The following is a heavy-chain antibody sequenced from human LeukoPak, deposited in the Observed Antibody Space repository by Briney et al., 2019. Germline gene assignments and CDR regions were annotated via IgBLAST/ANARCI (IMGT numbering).Heavy chain of an antibody. Sequence: GESLKISCRGSGYRFTNYWIGWVRQMPGKGLEWVGIIYPGDSDTRYNPSFQGQVTISADKSISTAYLQWSSLRASDTAHYYCARHLHSSGYFHFDYWGQGTLDTVSS. CDR3: ARHLHSSGYFHFDY. CDR2: IYPGDSDT. D-gene: IGHD6-19*01. J-gene: IGHJ4*02. V-gene: IGHV5-51*01. CDR1: GYRFTNYW.